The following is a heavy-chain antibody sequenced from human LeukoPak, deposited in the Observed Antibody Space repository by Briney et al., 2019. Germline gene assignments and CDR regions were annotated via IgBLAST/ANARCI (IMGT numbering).Heavy chain of an antibody. Sequence: SETLSLTCTVSGGSTTSFYWSWTRQPPGKGLEWIGYIYYSGSTNYNPSLKSRVTISVDTSKKQFSLRLISVTAADTAVYYCARHWLDSGAPDRFDYWGQGTLVTVSS. CDR1: GGSTTSFY. D-gene: IGHD3-10*01. J-gene: IGHJ4*02. V-gene: IGHV4-59*08. CDR2: IYYSGST. CDR3: ARHWLDSGAPDRFDY.